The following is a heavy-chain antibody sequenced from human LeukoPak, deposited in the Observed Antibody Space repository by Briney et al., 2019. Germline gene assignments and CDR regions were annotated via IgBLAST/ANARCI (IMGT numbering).Heavy chain of an antibody. CDR2: IYYSGSA. J-gene: IGHJ3*02. CDR3: ARNQAVAGNHGAMDI. Sequence: SETLSLTCAISGYSISSSNWWGWIRQPPGKGLEWIGYIYYSGSAYYNTSLNSRVTMSVDTSKNQFSLKLSSVTAVDTAVYYCARNQAVAGNHGAMDIWGQGTMVTVSS. D-gene: IGHD6-19*01. V-gene: IGHV4-28*01. CDR1: GYSISSSNW.